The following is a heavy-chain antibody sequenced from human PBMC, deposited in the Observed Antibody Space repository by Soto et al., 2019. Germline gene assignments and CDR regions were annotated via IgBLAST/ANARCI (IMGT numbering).Heavy chain of an antibody. Sequence: SGGSLRLSCAASGFTFSSFSLHWVRQAPGKGLEWLALISYDGSSKYNAESVKGRFTISRENSNNTLYLQLSSLRPEDTAVYYCARTTAVAGTPEFDYWGQGA. D-gene: IGHD6-19*01. CDR1: GFTFSSFS. CDR3: ARTTAVAGTPEFDY. CDR2: ISYDGSSK. V-gene: IGHV3-30-3*01. J-gene: IGHJ4*02.